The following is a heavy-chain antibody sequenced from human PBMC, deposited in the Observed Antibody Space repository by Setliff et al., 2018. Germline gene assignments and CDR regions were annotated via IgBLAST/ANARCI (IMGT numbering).Heavy chain of an antibody. CDR1: GFDFSSTG. Sequence: PGGSLRLSCVASGFDFSSTGMHWVRQASGKGLEWVAEIWYDGTYKFYADSVKGRFTVSRDNSKNTVYLQVNSLRGEDTAVYYCTRDLSPITLMLVGVFYYFDLWGQGTLVTVSS. CDR3: TRDLSPITLMLVGVFYYFDL. CDR2: IWYDGTYK. D-gene: IGHD3-22*01. V-gene: IGHV3-33*01. J-gene: IGHJ4*02.